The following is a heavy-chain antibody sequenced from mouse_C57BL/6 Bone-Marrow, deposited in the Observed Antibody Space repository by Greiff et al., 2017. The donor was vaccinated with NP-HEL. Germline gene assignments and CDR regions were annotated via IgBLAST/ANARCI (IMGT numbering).Heavy chain of an antibody. V-gene: IGHV10-1*01. Sequence: VQLVESGGGLVQPKWSLKLSCAASGFSFNTYAMNWVRQAPGKGLEWVARIRSKSNNYATYYADSVKDRFTISRDDSESMLYLQMNNLKTEDTAMYYCVRTYSEDYYAMDYWGQGTSVTVSS. CDR3: VRTYSEDYYAMDY. J-gene: IGHJ4*01. D-gene: IGHD2-10*01. CDR1: GFSFNTYA. CDR2: IRSKSNNYAT.